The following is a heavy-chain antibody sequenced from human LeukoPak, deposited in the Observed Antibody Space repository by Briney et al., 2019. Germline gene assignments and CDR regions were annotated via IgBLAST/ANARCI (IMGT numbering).Heavy chain of an antibody. CDR3: AGAGDY. CDR1: GFAFSSYS. V-gene: IGHV3-48*02. CDR2: ISDSSSSI. Sequence: GGPLRLSCAASGFAFSSYSMSWVRQAPGKGLEWVSYISDSSSSIYYADSVKGRFTISRDNAKNSLYLQMNSLRDEDTAVYCCAGAGDYWGQGTLVTVSS. J-gene: IGHJ4*02.